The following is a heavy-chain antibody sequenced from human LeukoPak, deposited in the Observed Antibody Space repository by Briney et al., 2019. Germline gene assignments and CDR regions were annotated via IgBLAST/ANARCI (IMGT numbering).Heavy chain of an antibody. D-gene: IGHD3-22*01. V-gene: IGHV3-48*02. Sequence: GGSLRLSCAASGFTFSSYSMNWVRQAPGKGLGWVSYISSSISTKYYADSVKGRFTISRDNAKNSLYLQMNSLRDEDTAVYYCARDSHKFDSSGYYPDAFDIWGQGTMVTVSS. J-gene: IGHJ3*02. CDR2: ISSSISTK. CDR1: GFTFSSYS. CDR3: ARDSHKFDSSGYYPDAFDI.